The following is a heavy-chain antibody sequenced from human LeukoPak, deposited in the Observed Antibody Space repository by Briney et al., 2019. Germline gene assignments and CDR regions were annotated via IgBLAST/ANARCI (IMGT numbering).Heavy chain of an antibody. CDR1: GFTFSDYF. D-gene: IGHD3-10*01. CDR3: ARGMFYYGSGRRQGAFDI. J-gene: IGHJ3*02. V-gene: IGHV3-11*04. CDR2: MTSSGSIT. Sequence: GGSLRLSCAASGFTFSDYFMTWIRQAPGKGLEWVSSMTSSGSITKYADSVRGRFTISRENAKNSVYLQMNSLRAEDTAVCYCARGMFYYGSGRRQGAFDIWGQGTMVTVSS.